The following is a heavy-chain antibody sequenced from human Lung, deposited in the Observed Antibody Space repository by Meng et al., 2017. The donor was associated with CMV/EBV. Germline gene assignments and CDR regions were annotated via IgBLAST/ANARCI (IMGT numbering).Heavy chain of an antibody. CDR3: ARGPHSYSLEIMGDTSGYYYYGLDV. V-gene: IGHV1-46*01. D-gene: IGHD5-24*01. CDR2: INPSGGVT. Sequence: ASVXVSCKASGYAFTTYYVHWVRQAPGQGLEWMGIINPSGGVTRYVQNFQDRVTMKRETTTSTVYMELRSLRSGDTGVYFCARGPHSYSLEIMGDTSGYYYYGLDVWGQGNTVTVSS. CDR1: GYAFTTYY. J-gene: IGHJ6*02.